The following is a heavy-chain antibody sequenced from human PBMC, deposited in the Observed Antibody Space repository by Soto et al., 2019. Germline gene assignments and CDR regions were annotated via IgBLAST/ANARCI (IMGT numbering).Heavy chain of an antibody. CDR2: ISAYNGNT. CDR3: ARSEQQLAPFLYEPYYYYYMDV. CDR1: GYTFTSYG. J-gene: IGHJ6*03. Sequence: QVQLVQSGAEVKKPGASVKVSCKASGYTFTSYGISWVRQAPGQGLEWMGWISAYNGNTNYAQELQGRVTMTTDTSTSTAYMELRSLRSDDTAVYYCARSEQQLAPFLYEPYYYYYMDVWGKGTTVTVSS. D-gene: IGHD6-13*01. V-gene: IGHV1-18*01.